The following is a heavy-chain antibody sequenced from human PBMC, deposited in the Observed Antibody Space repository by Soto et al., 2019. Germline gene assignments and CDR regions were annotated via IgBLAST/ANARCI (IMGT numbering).Heavy chain of an antibody. CDR1: GYTFTSYD. J-gene: IGHJ2*01. CDR2: MNPNSGNT. CDR3: ARIRAAYWYFDL. V-gene: IGHV1-8*01. D-gene: IGHD6-13*01. Sequence: ASVKVSCKASGYTFTSYDINWVRQATGQGLEWMGWMNPNSGNTGYAQKFQGRVTMTRNTSISTAYMELSSLRSEDTAVYYCARIRAAYWYFDLWGRGTLVTVSS.